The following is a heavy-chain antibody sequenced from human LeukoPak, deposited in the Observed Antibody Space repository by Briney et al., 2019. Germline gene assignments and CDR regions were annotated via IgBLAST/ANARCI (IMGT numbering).Heavy chain of an antibody. V-gene: IGHV3-7*01. CDR2: IKQDGSEK. J-gene: IGHJ4*02. D-gene: IGHD6-19*01. CDR3: AREGSGWYVY. CDR1: EFTFSSYC. Sequence: GSLRLSCVASEFTFSSYCMSWVRQAPGKGLEWVANIKQDGSEKYYVDSVKGRFTISRDNTKNSLYLQMNSLRAEDTAVYYCAREGSGWYVYWGQGTLVTVSS.